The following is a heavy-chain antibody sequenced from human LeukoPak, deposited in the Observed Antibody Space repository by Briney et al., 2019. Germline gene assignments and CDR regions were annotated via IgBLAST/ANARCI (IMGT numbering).Heavy chain of an antibody. Sequence: ASVKVSCKASGYTFTSYDINWVRQATGQGLEWMGWMNPNSGNTGYAQKFQGRVTMTRNTSISTAYTELSSLRSEDTAVYYCARGFSRGWLYYFDYWGQGTLVTVSS. CDR2: MNPNSGNT. CDR3: ARGFSRGWLYYFDY. CDR1: GYTFTSYD. V-gene: IGHV1-8*01. D-gene: IGHD6-19*01. J-gene: IGHJ4*02.